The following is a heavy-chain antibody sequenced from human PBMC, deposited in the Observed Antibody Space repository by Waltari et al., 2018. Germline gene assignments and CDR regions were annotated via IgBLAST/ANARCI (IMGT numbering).Heavy chain of an antibody. CDR2: IYYSGST. J-gene: IGHJ4*02. Sequence: QVQLQQWGAGLLKPSETLSLTCAVYGGSFSGYYWSWIRQPPGKGLEWIGSIYYSGSTYYNPSLKSRVTISVDTSKNQFSLKLSSVTAADTAVYYCARGRGGFWSGYSDYWGQGTLVTVSS. CDR1: GGSFSGYY. CDR3: ARGRGGFWSGYSDY. V-gene: IGHV4-34*01. D-gene: IGHD3-3*01.